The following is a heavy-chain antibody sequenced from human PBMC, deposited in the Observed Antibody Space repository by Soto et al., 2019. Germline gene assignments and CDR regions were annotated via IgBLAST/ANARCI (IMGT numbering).Heavy chain of an antibody. CDR3: ARPLYPAFYFDS. CDR1: GLPFSTYA. V-gene: IGHV3-23*01. Sequence: GGSLRLSCAASGLPFSTYAMTWVRQAPGKGLEWVSSISGSCDLTFYAASVRGRFSISRDYSKYSLYLYKTRLRADDTAVYHCARPLYPAFYFDSWGQ. J-gene: IGHJ4*02. D-gene: IGHD3-16*02. CDR2: ISGSCDLT.